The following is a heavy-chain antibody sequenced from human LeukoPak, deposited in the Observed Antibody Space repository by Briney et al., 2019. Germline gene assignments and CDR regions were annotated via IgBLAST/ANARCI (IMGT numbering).Heavy chain of an antibody. Sequence: SETLSLTCTVSGDSVSTNLYYWGWIRPPPGTGLEWIGNLFHSGTTYYNPSLKSRVSISVDTSKNQFSLKLNSVTAADTAVYYCARQGYGRSSFFDHWGQGTLVTVSS. CDR1: GDSVSTNLYY. D-gene: IGHD6-6*01. CDR2: LFHSGTT. CDR3: ARQGYGRSSFFDH. V-gene: IGHV4-39*01. J-gene: IGHJ4*02.